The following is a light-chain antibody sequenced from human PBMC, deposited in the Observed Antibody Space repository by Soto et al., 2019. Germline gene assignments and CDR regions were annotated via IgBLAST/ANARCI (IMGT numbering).Light chain of an antibody. CDR2: GAS. Sequence: ETVLSQAPATLCSSPGESVTLSCRASQSVNSNYLAWDQQKPGRAPRLLIFGASTRATGISDRFRGSGSGTDFTLTINRLEPEDFAVYYCQQYGNSPQTFGQGTKVDI. J-gene: IGKJ1*01. CDR1: QSVNSNY. CDR3: QQYGNSPQT. V-gene: IGKV3-20*01.